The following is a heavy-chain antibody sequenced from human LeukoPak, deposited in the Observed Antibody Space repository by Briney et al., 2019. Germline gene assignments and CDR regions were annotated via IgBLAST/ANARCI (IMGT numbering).Heavy chain of an antibody. V-gene: IGHV4-39*01. J-gene: IGHJ5*02. CDR2: IYYLGST. D-gene: IGHD2-15*01. CDR3: ARLYCSGGSCYSRGDNWFDP. Sequence: PSETLSLTCTVSGGSISSSSYYWGWIRQPPGKGLEWVAGIYYLGSTYYNPSLKSRVTISVDTSKNQFSLKLSSVTAADTAVYYCARLYCSGGSCYSRGDNWFDPWGQGTLVTVSS. CDR1: GGSISSSSYY.